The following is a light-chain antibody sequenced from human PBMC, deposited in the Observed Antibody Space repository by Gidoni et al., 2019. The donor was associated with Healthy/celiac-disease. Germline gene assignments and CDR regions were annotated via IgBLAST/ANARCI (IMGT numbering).Light chain of an antibody. CDR1: QSVSSY. Sequence: EIVLTQSPATLSLSPGERGTLSCRASQSVSSYLAWYQQKPGQAPRLLISNASNRATGIPARFSGSGSGTDFTLTISSLEPEDFAVYYCQQRSNWPTFGQGTRLEIK. J-gene: IGKJ5*01. CDR3: QQRSNWPT. CDR2: NAS. V-gene: IGKV3-11*01.